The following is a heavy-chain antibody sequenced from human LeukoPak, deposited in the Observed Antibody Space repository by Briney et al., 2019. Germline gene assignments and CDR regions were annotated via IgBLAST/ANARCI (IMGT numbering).Heavy chain of an antibody. D-gene: IGHD2-15*01. V-gene: IGHV3-74*01. CDR2: VNSDGSYT. J-gene: IGHJ6*02. CDR3: ARALVGGYSYGMDV. Sequence: PGGSLRRYCAASGFTFSSYWMHWVRQAPGKGLVWVSRVNSDGSYTSYADSVKGRFTISRDNAKNTLYLQMNSLRAEDTAVYYCARALVGGYSYGMDVWGQGTTVTVSS. CDR1: GFTFSSYW.